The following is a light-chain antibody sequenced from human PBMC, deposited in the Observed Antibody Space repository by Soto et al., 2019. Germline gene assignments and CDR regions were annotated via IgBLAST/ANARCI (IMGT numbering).Light chain of an antibody. CDR3: QSYDSSLSVWV. V-gene: IGLV1-40*01. CDR2: GNS. CDR1: SSNIWAGYD. Sequence: QAVVTQPPSVSGAPGQRVTISCTGSSSNIWAGYDVHWYQQLPGTAPKLLIYGNSNRPSGVPDRFSGSKSGTSSSLAITGLQAEDEADYYCQSYDSSLSVWVFGGGTQLTVL. J-gene: IGLJ3*02.